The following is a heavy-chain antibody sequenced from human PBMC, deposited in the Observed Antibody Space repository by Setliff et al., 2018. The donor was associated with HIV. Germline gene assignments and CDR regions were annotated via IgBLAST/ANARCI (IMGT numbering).Heavy chain of an antibody. Sequence: SETLSLTCTVSGGSIRTGAYYWGWIRQPPGKGLEWIGSIYYTGNIYYNPSLKSRVTISMDTSKNQFSLKLKSVTAADTAVYSCVRHLSEMAMVDHWGQGTLVTVSS. CDR2: IYYTGNI. CDR1: GGSIRTGAYY. J-gene: IGHJ4*02. V-gene: IGHV4-39*01. CDR3: VRHLSEMAMVDH.